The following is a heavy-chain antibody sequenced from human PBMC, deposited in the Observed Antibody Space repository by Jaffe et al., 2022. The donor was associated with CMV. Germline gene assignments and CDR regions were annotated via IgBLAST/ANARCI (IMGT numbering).Heavy chain of an antibody. Sequence: QVTLRESGPALVKPTQTLTLTCTFSGFSLSTSGMCVSWIRQPPGKALEWLARIDWADDKYYSTSLKTRLTISKDISENQVVLTMTNMDPVDTATYYCALERRGWGREYYYYYSMDVWGKGTTVTVSS. J-gene: IGHJ6*03. CDR2: IDWADDK. CDR3: ALERRGWGREYYYYYSMDV. D-gene: IGHD3-16*01. V-gene: IGHV2-70*15. CDR1: GFSLSTSGMC.